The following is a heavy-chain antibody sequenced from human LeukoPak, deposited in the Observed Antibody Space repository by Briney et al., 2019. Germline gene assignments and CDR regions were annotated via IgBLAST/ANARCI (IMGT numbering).Heavy chain of an antibody. Sequence: PGGSLRLSCAASGFAFSSYWMFWVRQAPGKGLVWVSQINTDGASTTYGDPAKGRFTISRDNAKNTLYLQMSSLRVEDTAVYYCARGTATTAGIDYWGQGTLVTVSS. CDR2: INTDGAST. D-gene: IGHD1/OR15-1a*01. V-gene: IGHV3-74*01. J-gene: IGHJ4*02. CDR3: ARGTATTAGIDY. CDR1: GFAFSSYW.